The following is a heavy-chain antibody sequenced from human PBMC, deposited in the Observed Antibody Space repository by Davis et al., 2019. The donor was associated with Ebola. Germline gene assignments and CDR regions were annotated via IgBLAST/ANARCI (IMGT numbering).Heavy chain of an antibody. CDR1: GGSISRGGSY. D-gene: IGHD3-22*01. CDR3: ARDLRYDSSGSDYYFYMDV. V-gene: IGHV4-31*03. J-gene: IGHJ6*03. Sequence: PSETLSLTCTVSGGSISRGGSYWTWIRQHPGKGLEWIGYIYYSGSTYYKPSLKSRVTLSLDTSKNQFSLNLYSVTAADTAVYYCARDLRYDSSGSDYYFYMDVWGKGTTVTVSS. CDR2: IYYSGST.